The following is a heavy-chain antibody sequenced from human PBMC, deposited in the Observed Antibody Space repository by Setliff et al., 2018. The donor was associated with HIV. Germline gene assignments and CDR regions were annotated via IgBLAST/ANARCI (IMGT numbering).Heavy chain of an antibody. V-gene: IGHV4-4*02. CDR2: VYHTGMT. CDR3: ARDRRRRTLAGIGSYFDY. Sequence: TLSLTCAVSGGSISTRDWWTWVRQPPGKGLEWIGEVYHTGMTNYNPSLKSRAIMSADTSKNQFSLKLSSVTAADTAVYYCARDRRRRTLAGIGSYFDYWGQGTMVTVSS. J-gene: IGHJ4*02. CDR1: GGSISTRDW. D-gene: IGHD6-19*01.